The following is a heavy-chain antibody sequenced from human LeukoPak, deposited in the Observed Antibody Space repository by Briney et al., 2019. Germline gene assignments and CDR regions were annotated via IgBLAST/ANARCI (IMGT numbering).Heavy chain of an antibody. CDR2: INHSGST. J-gene: IGHJ4*02. V-gene: IGHV4-34*01. CDR1: GGSFSGYY. Sequence: SETLSLTCAVYGGSFSGYYWSWIRQPPGKGLEWIREINHSGSTNYNPSLRSRVTISVDTSKNQFSLKLSSVTAADTAVYYCARGHLVLDYWGQGTLVTVSS. CDR3: ARGHLVLDY.